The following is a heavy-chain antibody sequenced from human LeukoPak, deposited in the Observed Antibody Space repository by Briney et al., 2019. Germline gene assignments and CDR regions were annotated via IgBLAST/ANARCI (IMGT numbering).Heavy chain of an antibody. D-gene: IGHD5-12*01. CDR3: AKDLEFIVASYFDY. J-gene: IGHJ4*02. CDR1: GFTFSSYA. V-gene: IGHV3-23*01. CDR2: ISGSGGST. Sequence: GGSLRLTCAASGFTFSSYAMSWVRQAPGKGLEWVSAISGSGGSTYYADSVKGRFTISRDNSKNTLYLQMNSLRAEDTAVYYCAKDLEFIVASYFDYWGQGTLVTVSS.